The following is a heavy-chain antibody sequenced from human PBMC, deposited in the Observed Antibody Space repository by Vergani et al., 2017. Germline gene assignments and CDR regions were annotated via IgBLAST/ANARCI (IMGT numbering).Heavy chain of an antibody. D-gene: IGHD5-24*01. CDR2: IYPGDSDT. J-gene: IGHJ2*01. Sequence: EVQLVQSGAEVKKPGESLKISCKASGYSFSNYWIGWVRQMSGKGLEWMGIIYPGDSDTRYSPSFQGQVTISADKSITTAYLQWGSLSASDTAVYYCGRLEMDQFLSKESRWYFDFWGRGTLVTVSS. CDR3: GRLEMDQFLSKESRWYFDF. V-gene: IGHV5-51*03. CDR1: GYSFSNYW.